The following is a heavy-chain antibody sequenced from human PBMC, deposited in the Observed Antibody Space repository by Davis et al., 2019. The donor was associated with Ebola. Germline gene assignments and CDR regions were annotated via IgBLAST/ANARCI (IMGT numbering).Heavy chain of an antibody. CDR1: GFTFSSYW. CDR2: IKQDGSEK. J-gene: IGHJ5*02. V-gene: IGHV3-7*01. D-gene: IGHD5-24*01. CDR3: ARGERGNWFDP. Sequence: GGSLRLSCAASGFTFSSYWMSWVRQAPGKELEWVANIKQDGSEKYYVDSVKGRFTISRDNAKNTLYMQMNSLRVEDTAVYYCARGERGNWFDPWGQGTLVTVSS.